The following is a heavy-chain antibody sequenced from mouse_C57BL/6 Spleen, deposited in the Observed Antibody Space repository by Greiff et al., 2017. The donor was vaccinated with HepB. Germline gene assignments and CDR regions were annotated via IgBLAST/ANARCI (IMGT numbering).Heavy chain of an antibody. V-gene: IGHV1-64*01. CDR1: GYTFTSYW. CDR3: AREKKWGAY. CDR2: IHPNSGST. Sequence: QVQLKQPGAELVKPGASVKLSCKASGYTFTSYWMHWVKQRPGQGLEWIGMIHPNSGSTNYNEKFKSKATLTVDKSSSTAYMQLSSLTSEDSAVYYCAREKKWGAYWGQGTLVTVSA. J-gene: IGHJ3*01.